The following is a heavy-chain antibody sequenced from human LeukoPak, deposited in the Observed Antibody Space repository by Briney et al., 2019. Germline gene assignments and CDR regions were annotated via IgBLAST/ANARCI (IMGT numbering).Heavy chain of an antibody. V-gene: IGHV3-21*01. Sequence: GGSLRLSCAASGFTFSSYSMNWVRQAPGKGLEWVSSISSSSSYIYYADSVKGRFTISRDNAKNSLYLQMNSLRAEDTAVYYCAGMQIRYYYDSSGYYSYGNWFDPWGQGTLVTVSS. J-gene: IGHJ5*02. D-gene: IGHD3-22*01. CDR1: GFTFSSYS. CDR2: ISSSSSYI. CDR3: AGMQIRYYYDSSGYYSYGNWFDP.